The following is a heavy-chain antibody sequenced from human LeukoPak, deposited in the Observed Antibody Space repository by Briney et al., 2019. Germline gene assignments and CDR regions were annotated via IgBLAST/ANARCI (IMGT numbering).Heavy chain of an antibody. V-gene: IGHV4-34*01. Sequence: PSETLSLTCAVYGGSFSGYYWSWIRQPPGKGLEWIGEINHSGSTNYNPSLKSRVTISVDTSKNQFSLKLSSVTAADTAVYYCARDMSYYYGLLDYWGQGTLVTVSS. CDR1: GGSFSGYY. D-gene: IGHD3-10*01. J-gene: IGHJ4*02. CDR3: ARDMSYYYGLLDY. CDR2: INHSGST.